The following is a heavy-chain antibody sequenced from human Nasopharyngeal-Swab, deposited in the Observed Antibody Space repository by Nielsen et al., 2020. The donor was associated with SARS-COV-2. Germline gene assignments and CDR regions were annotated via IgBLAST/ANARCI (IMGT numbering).Heavy chain of an antibody. CDR3: AKGIAVADAFDI. Sequence: ASVKVSCKASGYTFTSYGISWVRQAPGRGLEWMGWISAYNGNTNYAQKLQGRVTMTTDTSTSTAYMELRSLRSDDTAVYYCAKGIAVADAFDIWGQGTMVTVSS. V-gene: IGHV1-18*04. D-gene: IGHD6-19*01. J-gene: IGHJ3*02. CDR2: ISAYNGNT. CDR1: GYTFTSYG.